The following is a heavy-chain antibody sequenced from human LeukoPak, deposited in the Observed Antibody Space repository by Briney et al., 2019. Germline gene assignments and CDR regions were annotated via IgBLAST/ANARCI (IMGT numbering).Heavy chain of an antibody. CDR2: IYYSGST. Sequence: SETLSLTCTVSGGSISSYYWSWIRQPPGKGLGWIGYIYYSGSTNYNPSLKSRVTISVDTSKNQFSLKLSSVTAADTAVYYCARQGTYYDILTGLDYWGQGTLVTVSS. D-gene: IGHD3-9*01. J-gene: IGHJ4*02. V-gene: IGHV4-59*08. CDR3: ARQGTYYDILTGLDY. CDR1: GGSISSYY.